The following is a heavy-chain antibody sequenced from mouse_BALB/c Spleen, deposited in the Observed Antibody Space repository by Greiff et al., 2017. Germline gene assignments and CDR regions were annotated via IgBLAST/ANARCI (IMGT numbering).Heavy chain of an antibody. Sequence: QVHVKQSGAELAKPGASVKMSCKASGYTFTSYWMHWVKQRPGQGLEWIGYINPSTGYTEYNQKFKDKATLTADKSSSTAYMQLSSLTSEDSAVYYCASNWDGAYWGQGTLVTVSA. J-gene: IGHJ3*01. CDR2: INPSTGYT. CDR3: ASNWDGAY. V-gene: IGHV1-7*01. CDR1: GYTFTSYW. D-gene: IGHD4-1*02.